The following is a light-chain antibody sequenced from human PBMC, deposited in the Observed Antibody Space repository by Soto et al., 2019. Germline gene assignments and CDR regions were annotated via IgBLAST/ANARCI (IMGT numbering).Light chain of an antibody. Sequence: EIIMTQSPATVFVSPGERVTLSCRASQSISNSLAWYQQKPDQAPRLLIYGASTRATGIPARFSGSGAGTEFTLSITSLQPEDFAVYSCQQYNSWPPITLAPGTKVDIK. CDR1: QSISNS. V-gene: IGKV3-15*01. J-gene: IGKJ3*01. CDR3: QQYNSWPPIT. CDR2: GAS.